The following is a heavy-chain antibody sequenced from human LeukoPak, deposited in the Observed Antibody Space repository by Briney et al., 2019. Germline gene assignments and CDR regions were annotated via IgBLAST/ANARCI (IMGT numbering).Heavy chain of an antibody. Sequence: NPSQTLSLTCTVSGRSISSGRYYWSCIRQPAGKGLEWIGRIYTSGSTNYNPSLKSRVTISVDTSKNQFSLKLSSVTAADTAVYYCARGERQYQLLWDFYYYYMDVWGKGTTVTVSS. J-gene: IGHJ6*03. D-gene: IGHD2-2*01. V-gene: IGHV4-61*02. CDR3: ARGERQYQLLWDFYYYYMDV. CDR2: IYTSGST. CDR1: GRSISSGRYY.